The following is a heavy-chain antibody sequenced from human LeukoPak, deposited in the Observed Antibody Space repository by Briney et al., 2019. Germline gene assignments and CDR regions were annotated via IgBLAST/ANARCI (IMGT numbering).Heavy chain of an antibody. D-gene: IGHD1-26*01. Sequence: GASVKVSCKASGYTFTGYYMHWVRQAPGQGLEWMGWINPNSGGTNYAQKFQGRVTMTRDTSISTAYMELSRLRSDDTAVYYCAREGGSYGRGSDYWGQGTLVTVSS. CDR2: INPNSGGT. CDR1: GYTFTGYY. J-gene: IGHJ4*02. CDR3: AREGGSYGRGSDY. V-gene: IGHV1-2*02.